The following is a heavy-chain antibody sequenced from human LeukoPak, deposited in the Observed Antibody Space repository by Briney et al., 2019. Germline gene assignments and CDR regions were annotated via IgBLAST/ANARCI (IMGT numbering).Heavy chain of an antibody. CDR3: VRDFYGSRGDAFDL. CDR2: IYSDATYI. J-gene: IGHJ3*01. CDR1: GFTFSSHE. Sequence: GGSLRLSCAASGFTFSSHEMNWVRQAPAKGLEWVSYIYSDATYIYYADSVKGRFTISRDNAKNSLYLQMNSLRAEETAVYYCVRDFYGSRGDAFDLWGQGTMVTVSS. D-gene: IGHD3-10*01. V-gene: IGHV3-48*03.